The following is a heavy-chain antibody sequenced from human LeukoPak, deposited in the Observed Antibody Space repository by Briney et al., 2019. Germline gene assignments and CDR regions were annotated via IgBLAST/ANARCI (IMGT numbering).Heavy chain of an antibody. CDR3: ARGRSITMVRGVPLFDY. J-gene: IGHJ4*02. Sequence: PSETLSLTCTVSGGSISSSSYYWGWIRQPPGKGLEWIGSIYYSGSTYYNPSLKGRVTISVDTSKNQFSLKLSSVTAADTAVYYCARGRSITMVRGVPLFDYWGQGTLVTVSS. V-gene: IGHV4-39*07. D-gene: IGHD3-10*01. CDR2: IYYSGST. CDR1: GGSISSSSYY.